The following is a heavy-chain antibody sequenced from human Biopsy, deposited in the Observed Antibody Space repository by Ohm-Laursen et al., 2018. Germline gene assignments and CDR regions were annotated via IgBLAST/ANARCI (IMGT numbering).Heavy chain of an antibody. CDR2: VYYSGST. Sequence: TLSLACSVSGGSISSRNHYWGWLRQPPGKGLEWIGHVYYSGSTFYNSSLESRVTVSVDTSKNQFNLRLTSMSASDTAVYYCARHSLDDFWSGAHYYFDYWGLGTLVTVSS. J-gene: IGHJ4*02. D-gene: IGHD3-3*01. CDR1: GGSISSRNHY. CDR3: ARHSLDDFWSGAHYYFDY. V-gene: IGHV4-39*01.